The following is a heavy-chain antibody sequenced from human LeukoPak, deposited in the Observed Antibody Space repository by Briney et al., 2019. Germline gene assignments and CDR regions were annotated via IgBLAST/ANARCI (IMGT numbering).Heavy chain of an antibody. J-gene: IGHJ3*02. CDR3: ARPGYSSSWSAFDI. CDR1: GFTFSAYD. V-gene: IGHV3-48*03. D-gene: IGHD6-13*01. CDR2: ITSSGSTI. Sequence: GGSLRLSCAASGFTFSAYDMNWVRQAPGKGLEWVSHITSSGSTIYYADSVKDRFTISRDNAKNSLYLQMNSLRAEDTAVYYCARPGYSSSWSAFDIWGQGTMVTVSS.